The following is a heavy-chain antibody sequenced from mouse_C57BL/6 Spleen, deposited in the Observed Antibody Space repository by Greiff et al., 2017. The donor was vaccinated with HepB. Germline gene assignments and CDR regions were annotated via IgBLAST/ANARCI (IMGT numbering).Heavy chain of an antibody. CDR1: GYAFSSSW. D-gene: IGHD2-4*01. V-gene: IGHV1-82*01. Sequence: VQLQQSGPELVKPGASVKISCKASGYAFSSSWMNWVKQRPGKGLEWIGRIYPGDGDTNYNGKFKGKATLTADKSSSTAYMQLSSLTSEDSAVYFCARPHYYDYDYFDYWGQGTTLTVSS. CDR3: ARPHYYDYDYFDY. J-gene: IGHJ2*01. CDR2: IYPGDGDT.